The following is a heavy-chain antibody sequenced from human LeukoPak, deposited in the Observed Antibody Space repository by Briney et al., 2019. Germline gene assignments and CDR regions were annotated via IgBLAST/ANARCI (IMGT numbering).Heavy chain of an antibody. D-gene: IGHD2-15*01. V-gene: IGHV1-2*02. CDR1: GYTFTGYY. J-gene: IGHJ4*02. Sequence: GASVKVSCKASGYTFTGYYMHWVRQAPGQGLEWMGWINPNSGGTNYAQKVQGRVTMTRDTSISTAYMELSRLRSDDTAVYYCARAFPDYSMDYWGQGTLVTVSS. CDR3: ARAFPDYSMDY. CDR2: INPNSGGT.